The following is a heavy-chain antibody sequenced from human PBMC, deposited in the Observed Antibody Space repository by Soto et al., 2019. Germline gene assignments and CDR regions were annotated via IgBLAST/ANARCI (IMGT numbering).Heavy chain of an antibody. CDR2: VNPSGGST. V-gene: IGHV1-46*01. CDR3: TTRTHISSWYRDY. D-gene: IGHD6-13*01. Sequence: AAVQVSGKASGYIFTAYSMHWVRQAPGQGLEWMGVVNPSGGSTNYAQKFQGRINMTRDTSTSTVYMDLSSLKTEDTAVYYCTTRTHISSWYRDYWGEGTLVTVSS. CDR1: GYIFTAYS. J-gene: IGHJ4*02.